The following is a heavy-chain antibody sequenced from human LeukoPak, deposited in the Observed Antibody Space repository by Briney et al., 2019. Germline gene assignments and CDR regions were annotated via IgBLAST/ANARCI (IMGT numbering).Heavy chain of an antibody. CDR3: AKDLLWFGELSYWNYYYMDV. Sequence: PGGSLRLSCEASGFTFSSYAMSWVRQAPGKGLEGVSAISGSGGSTYYADSVKGRFTISRDNYKNTLYLQMNSLRAEDTAVYYCAKDLLWFGELSYWNYYYMDVWGKGTTVTISS. CDR2: ISGSGGST. CDR1: GFTFSSYA. J-gene: IGHJ6*03. V-gene: IGHV3-23*01. D-gene: IGHD3-10*01.